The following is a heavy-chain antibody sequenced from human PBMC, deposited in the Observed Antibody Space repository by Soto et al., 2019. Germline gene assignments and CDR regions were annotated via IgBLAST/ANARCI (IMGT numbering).Heavy chain of an antibody. Sequence: PGESLKISCKGSGYRFSIYWIGWVRQMPGKGLEWVGNIYPGDSRSTYSPSYQGQVIISADKSIDTAYLQWSSLKASDTAIYYCARAWYCTWTGAFDVWGQGTMVTVS. D-gene: IGHD2-8*01. V-gene: IGHV5-51*01. CDR1: GYRFSIYW. J-gene: IGHJ3*01. CDR3: ARAWYCTWTGAFDV. CDR2: IYPGDSRS.